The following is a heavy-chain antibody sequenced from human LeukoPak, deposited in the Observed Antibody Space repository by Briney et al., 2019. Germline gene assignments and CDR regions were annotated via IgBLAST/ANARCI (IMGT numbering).Heavy chain of an antibody. Sequence: PGGPLRLSCAAAGFTVSSNYMSWVRQAPGKGLEWASVIYSGGSTYYADSVKGRFTISRDNSKNTLYLQMNSLRAEDTAVYYCASGSGSYRTPYYYMDVWGTGTTVTVSS. CDR1: GFTVSSNY. CDR3: ASGSGSYRTPYYYMDV. J-gene: IGHJ6*03. D-gene: IGHD3-10*01. V-gene: IGHV3-53*01. CDR2: IYSGGST.